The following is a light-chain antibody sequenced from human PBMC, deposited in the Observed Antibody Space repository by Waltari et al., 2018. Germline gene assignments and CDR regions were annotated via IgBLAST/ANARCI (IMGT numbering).Light chain of an antibody. Sequence: WYQQNPGKAPRLIIYEANKRPYGVSNRFSGSKVGNTASLTIAGLQAEDESDYYCYSYAGSGTWVFGGGTKLTVL. J-gene: IGLJ3*02. CDR3: YSYAGSGTWV. CDR2: EAN. V-gene: IGLV2-23*01.